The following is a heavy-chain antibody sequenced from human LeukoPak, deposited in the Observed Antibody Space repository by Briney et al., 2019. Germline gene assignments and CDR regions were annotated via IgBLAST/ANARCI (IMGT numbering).Heavy chain of an antibody. J-gene: IGHJ4*02. V-gene: IGHV1-46*01. D-gene: IGHD4-17*01. Sequence: ASVKVSCTASGYTFTSYYMHWVRQAPGQGLEWMGIINPSGGSTSYAQKFQGRVTMTRDTSTSTVYMELSSLRSEDTAVYYCARESTVTTFDYWGQGTLVTVSS. CDR2: INPSGGST. CDR3: ARESTVTTFDY. CDR1: GYTFTSYY.